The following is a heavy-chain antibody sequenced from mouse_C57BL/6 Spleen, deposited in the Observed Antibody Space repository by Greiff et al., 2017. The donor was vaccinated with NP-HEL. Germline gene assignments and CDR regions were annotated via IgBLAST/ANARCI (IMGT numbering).Heavy chain of an antibody. J-gene: IGHJ4*01. V-gene: IGHV5-4*03. D-gene: IGHD2-4*01. CDR3: ARGAYYDYDGGYAMDY. Sequence: EVNVVESGGGLVKPGGSLKLSCAASGFTFSSYAMSWVRQTPEKRLEWVATISDGGSYTYYPDNVKGRFTISRDNAKNNLYLQMSHLKSEDTAMYYCARGAYYDYDGGYAMDYWGQGTSVTVSS. CDR2: ISDGGSYT. CDR1: GFTFSSYA.